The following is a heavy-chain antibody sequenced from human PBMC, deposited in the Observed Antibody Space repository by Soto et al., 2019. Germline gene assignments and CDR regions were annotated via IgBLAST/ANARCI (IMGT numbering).Heavy chain of an antibody. D-gene: IGHD5-18*01. CDR3: ARRTIQLQNYGMDV. CDR1: GYSFTSYW. V-gene: IGHV5-10-1*01. Sequence: PGESLKISCNGSGYSFTSYWISWVRQMPGKGLEWMGRIDPSDSYTNYSPSFQGHVTISADKSISTAYLQWSSLKASDTAMYYCARRTIQLQNYGMDVWGQGTTVTVSS. J-gene: IGHJ6*02. CDR2: IDPSDSYT.